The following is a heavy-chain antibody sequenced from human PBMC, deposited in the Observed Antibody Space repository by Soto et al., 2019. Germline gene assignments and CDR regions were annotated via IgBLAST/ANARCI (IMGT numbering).Heavy chain of an antibody. CDR2: ISGSGTTT. CDR1: GFSFSNYA. CDR3: AKDENADYIPHY. Sequence: GGSLRLSCAASGFSFSNYAMSWVRQAPGKGLEWVSVISGSGTTTYYADSVKGRFTISRDNSKNTLYLQMNSLRAEDTAVYYCAKDENADYIPHYWGQGTLVTVSS. J-gene: IGHJ4*02. V-gene: IGHV3-23*01. D-gene: IGHD4-4*01.